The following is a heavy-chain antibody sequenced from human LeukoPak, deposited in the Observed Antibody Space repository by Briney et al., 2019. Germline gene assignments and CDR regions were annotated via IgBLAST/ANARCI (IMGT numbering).Heavy chain of an antibody. J-gene: IGHJ5*02. CDR1: GGSFSGYY. V-gene: IGHV4-59*01. Sequence: PSETLSLTCAVYGGSFSGYYWSWIRQPPGKGLEWIGYIYYSGSTNYNPSLKSRVTISVDTSKNQFSLKLSSVTAADTAVYYCAGWGSYYEPFPGWGFDPWGQGTLVTVSS. CDR3: AGWGSYYEPFPGWGFDP. CDR2: IYYSGST. D-gene: IGHD3-10*01.